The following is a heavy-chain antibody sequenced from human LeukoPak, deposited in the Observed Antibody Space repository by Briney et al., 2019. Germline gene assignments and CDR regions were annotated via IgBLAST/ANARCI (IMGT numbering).Heavy chain of an antibody. CDR1: GFTFSSYG. CDR2: ISYDGSNK. V-gene: IGHV3-30*03. D-gene: IGHD4-17*01. Sequence: GGSLRLSCAASGFTFSSYGMHWVRQAPGKGLEWVAVISYDGSNKFYADSVKGRFTISRDNSKNTLYLQMNSLRDEDTAVYYCARHLSGDDIWGQGTMVTVSS. J-gene: IGHJ3*02. CDR3: ARHLSGDDI.